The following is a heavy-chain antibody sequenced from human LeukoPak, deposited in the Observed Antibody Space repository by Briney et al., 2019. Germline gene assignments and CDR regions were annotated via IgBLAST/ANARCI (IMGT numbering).Heavy chain of an antibody. CDR1: GYIFTAYY. V-gene: IGHV1-2*02. Sequence: GASVKVSCKASGYIFTAYYMHWVRQAPGQGLEWMGWINPYSGGTNSAQKFQGRLTMTRDTSISTAYMELSRLRSDDTAVYYCARDKVRYFDWLLEGNWFDPWGQGTLVTVSS. D-gene: IGHD3-9*01. J-gene: IGHJ5*02. CDR3: ARDKVRYFDWLLEGNWFDP. CDR2: INPYSGGT.